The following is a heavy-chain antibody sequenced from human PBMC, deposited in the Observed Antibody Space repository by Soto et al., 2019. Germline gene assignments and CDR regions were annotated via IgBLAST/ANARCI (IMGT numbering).Heavy chain of an antibody. V-gene: IGHV1-69*13. CDR3: ARGEVWQQLPYYYYGMDV. CDR2: IIPIFGTA. J-gene: IGHJ6*02. Sequence: SVKVSCKASGGTFSSYAISWVRQAPGQGLEWMGGIIPIFGTANYAQKFQGRVTITADESTSTAYMELSSLRSEDTAVYYCARGEVWQQLPYYYYGMDVWGQGTTVTVSS. CDR1: GGTFSSYA. D-gene: IGHD6-13*01.